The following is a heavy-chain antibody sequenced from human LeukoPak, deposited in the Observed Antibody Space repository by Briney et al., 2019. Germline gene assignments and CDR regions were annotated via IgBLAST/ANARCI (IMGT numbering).Heavy chain of an antibody. CDR3: AKGYYYYGMDV. CDR2: ISWNSGSI. J-gene: IGHJ6*02. CDR1: GFTFDDYA. V-gene: IGHV3-9*01. Sequence: PGRYLRFYCAASGFTFDDYAMHRLPPAEGRGLEGVSGISWNSGSIGYADSVKGRFTISRDNAKNSLYLQMNSLRAEDTALYYCAKGYYYYGMDVWGQGTTVTVSS.